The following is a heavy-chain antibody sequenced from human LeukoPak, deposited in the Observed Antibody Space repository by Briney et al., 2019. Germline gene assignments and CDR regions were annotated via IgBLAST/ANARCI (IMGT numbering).Heavy chain of an antibody. CDR3: AKGGVQQWLPQDY. CDR1: GFTFDDYA. CDR2: ISQNSGRI. D-gene: IGHD6-19*01. Sequence: GGSLRLSCAASGFTFDDYAMHWVRQGPGKGLEWVSGISQNSGRIGYADSVKGRFTISRDNAKKSLYLQMNSLRPGDTALYYCAKGGVQQWLPQDYWGQGTLVTVSS. J-gene: IGHJ4*02. V-gene: IGHV3-9*01.